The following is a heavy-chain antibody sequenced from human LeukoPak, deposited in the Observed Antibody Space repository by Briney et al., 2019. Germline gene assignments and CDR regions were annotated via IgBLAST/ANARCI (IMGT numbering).Heavy chain of an antibody. Sequence: GGSLRLSCTASGFTFSSYWMSWVRQAPGKGLEWVANIKQVGSDKNYVDSVKGRFTISRDNAKNSLYLQMNSLRAEDTAVYYCARARGSSCLDIWGQGTKVTVSS. CDR2: IKQVGSDK. V-gene: IGHV3-7*01. CDR1: GFTFSSYW. J-gene: IGHJ3*02. D-gene: IGHD6-13*01. CDR3: ARARGSSCLDI.